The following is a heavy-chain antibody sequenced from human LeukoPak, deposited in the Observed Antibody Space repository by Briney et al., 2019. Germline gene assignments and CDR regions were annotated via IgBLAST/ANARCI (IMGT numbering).Heavy chain of an antibody. D-gene: IGHD6-19*01. CDR1: GGSISGWY. CDR3: ARSYSSGWYNY. Sequence: SETLSLTCTVSGGSISGWYWSWIRQPPGKGLEWIGNIYGSGYTNYNPSLKSRVTMSIDTSKNQFSLKLSSVTAADTAVYYCARSYSSGWYNYWGQGTLVTVSS. J-gene: IGHJ4*02. V-gene: IGHV4-59*08. CDR2: IYGSGYT.